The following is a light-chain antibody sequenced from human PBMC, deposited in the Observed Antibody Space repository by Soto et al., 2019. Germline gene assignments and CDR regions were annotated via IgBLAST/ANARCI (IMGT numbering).Light chain of an antibody. V-gene: IGKV4-1*01. CDR1: QSVLYSSNNKNY. J-gene: IGKJ1*01. CDR2: WAS. Sequence: DIVMTQSPDSLAVSLGERATINCKSSQSVLYSSNNKNYLAWYQQKPGQPPKLLIYWASTRESGVPDRFSGSGSGTAFNPTISSLQAEDVAVYYCQQYYSTPRTVGQGTKVEIK. CDR3: QQYYSTPRT.